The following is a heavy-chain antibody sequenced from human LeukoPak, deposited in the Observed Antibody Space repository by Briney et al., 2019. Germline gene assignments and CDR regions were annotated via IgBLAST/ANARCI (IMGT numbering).Heavy chain of an antibody. J-gene: IGHJ1*01. Sequence: QPGGSLRLSCAASGFTFSTYEMNWVRQAPGKGPVWVSYISSSGTTIYYAASVKGRFTISRDNAKNSLYLQINSLRAEDTAVYYCARPACSAGSCYGNFQHWGQGTVVTVSS. D-gene: IGHD2-15*01. CDR1: GFTFSTYE. CDR3: ARPACSAGSCYGNFQH. V-gene: IGHV3-48*03. CDR2: ISSSGTTI.